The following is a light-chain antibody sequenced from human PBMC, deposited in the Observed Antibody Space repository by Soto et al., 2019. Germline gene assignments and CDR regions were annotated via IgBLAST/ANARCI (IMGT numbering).Light chain of an antibody. CDR2: GAS. CDR1: QGVSGNY. CDR3: QQYSKSPLT. J-gene: IGKJ4*01. V-gene: IGKV3-20*01. Sequence: EIVLTQSPGTLSLSPGERATLSCRASQGVSGNYLAWYQQKPGQAPRLFIYGASYRATGIADRFSGSGSGKDFTLTISRVEPEDVAVYYCQQYSKSPLTFGGGTKVEIK.